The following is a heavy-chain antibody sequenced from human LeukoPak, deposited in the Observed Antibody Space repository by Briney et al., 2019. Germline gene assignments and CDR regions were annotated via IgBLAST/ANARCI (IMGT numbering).Heavy chain of an antibody. CDR2: IKQDGSEK. D-gene: IGHD1-26*01. CDR3: ARVQWELRGVGSYFEY. V-gene: IGHV3-7*01. Sequence: GGSLRLSCVVSGFTFSSYWMSWVRQAPGKGLEWVANIKQDGSEKYYGDSVKGRFTMSRDNAKNSPYLQMNSLRAEDTAVYYCARVQWELRGVGSYFEYWGQGALVTVSS. CDR1: GFTFSSYW. J-gene: IGHJ4*02.